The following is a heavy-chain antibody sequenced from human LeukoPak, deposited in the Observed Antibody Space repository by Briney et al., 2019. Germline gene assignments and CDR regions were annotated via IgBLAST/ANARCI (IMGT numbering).Heavy chain of an antibody. CDR1: GFTFSYYW. D-gene: IGHD2/OR15-2a*01. CDR2: ISYDGSRT. CDR3: ARDDGFYSDSSFQDY. J-gene: IGHJ4*02. Sequence: GGSLRLSCAASGFTFSYYWMHWVRQAPGKGLVWVSRISYDGSRTTYADSVKGRFAISRDNAKNTLYLQMSSLRAEDTAVYYCARDDGFYSDSSFQDYWGQGTLVTVSS. V-gene: IGHV3-74*01.